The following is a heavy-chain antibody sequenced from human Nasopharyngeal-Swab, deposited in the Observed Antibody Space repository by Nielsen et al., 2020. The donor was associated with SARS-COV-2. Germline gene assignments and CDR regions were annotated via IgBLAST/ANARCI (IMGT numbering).Heavy chain of an antibody. CDR1: GFTFSSYA. Sequence: GGSLRLSCAASGFTFSSYAMHWVRQAPGKGLEWVAVISYDGSNKYYADSVKGRFTISRDNAKNSVYLQMNSLRAEDTAVYYCVRDRLNGGGMDVWGQGTTVTVSS. D-gene: IGHD3-9*01. CDR3: VRDRLNGGGMDV. V-gene: IGHV3-30-3*01. J-gene: IGHJ6*02. CDR2: ISYDGSNK.